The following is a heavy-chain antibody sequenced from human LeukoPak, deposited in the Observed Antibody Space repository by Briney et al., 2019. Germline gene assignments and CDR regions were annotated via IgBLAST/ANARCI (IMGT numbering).Heavy chain of an antibody. Sequence: GESLRLSCAASGFTVSSSFMSWVRLAPGKGLEWVSVVYSGGGTDNADSVKGRFTISRDDSQNTMYLQMNSLRAEDTAVYYCARDWPTIAAAGTIPEYFQHWGQGTLVTVSS. V-gene: IGHV3-53*01. CDR1: GFTVSSSF. J-gene: IGHJ1*01. CDR3: ARDWPTIAAAGTIPEYFQH. D-gene: IGHD6-13*01. CDR2: VYSGGGT.